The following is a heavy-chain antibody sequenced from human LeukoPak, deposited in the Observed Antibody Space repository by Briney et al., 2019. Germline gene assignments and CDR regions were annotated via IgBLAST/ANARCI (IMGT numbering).Heavy chain of an antibody. D-gene: IGHD3-22*01. CDR2: ISSSSSYI. CDR1: GFTFSSYW. Sequence: PGGSLRLSCAASGFTFSSYWMTWVRQAPGKGLEWVSSISSSSSYIYYADSVKGRFTISRDNAKNSLYLQMNSLRAEDTAVYYCARSRTYYYDSSGSYGDYWGQGTLVTVSS. CDR3: ARSRTYYYDSSGSYGDY. V-gene: IGHV3-21*01. J-gene: IGHJ4*02.